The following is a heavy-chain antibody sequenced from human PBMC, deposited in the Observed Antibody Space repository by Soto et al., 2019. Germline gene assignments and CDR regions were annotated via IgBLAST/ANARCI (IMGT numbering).Heavy chain of an antibody. Sequence: EVQLVESGGGLVQPGGSLRLSCAASGFTFNDHYTDWVRQAPGQGLEWLGRIRNKPNTYTTEYAASVEGRFTISRDDSRNSVFLQMNSLKTEDTAVYFCARSYNWNSLDYWGQGTLVTVSS. CDR3: ARSYNWNSLDY. V-gene: IGHV3-72*01. CDR1: GFTFNDHY. CDR2: IRNKPNTYTT. D-gene: IGHD1-7*01. J-gene: IGHJ4*02.